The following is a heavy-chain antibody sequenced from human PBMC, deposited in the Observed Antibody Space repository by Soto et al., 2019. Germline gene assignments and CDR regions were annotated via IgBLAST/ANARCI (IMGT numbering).Heavy chain of an antibody. D-gene: IGHD6-19*01. Sequence: GASVKVSCKASGYTFTSYAMHWVRQAPGQRLEWMGWINAGNGNTKYSQKFQGRVTITRDTSASAAYMELSSLRSEDTAVYYCARSPPRYSSGWHDYWGQGTLVTVSS. V-gene: IGHV1-3*01. J-gene: IGHJ4*02. CDR3: ARSPPRYSSGWHDY. CDR1: GYTFTSYA. CDR2: INAGNGNT.